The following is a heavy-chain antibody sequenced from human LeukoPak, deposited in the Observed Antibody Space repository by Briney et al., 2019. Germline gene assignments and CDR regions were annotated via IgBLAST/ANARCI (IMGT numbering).Heavy chain of an antibody. V-gene: IGHV3-30-3*01. J-gene: IGHJ4*02. D-gene: IGHD6-13*01. Sequence: GGSLRLSCAASGFTFSSCAMHWVRQAPGKGLEWAAVISYDGNNKYYADSVKGRFIISRDNSKNTLYLQMNSLRAEDTAVYYCARDRSAGFDYWGQGTLVTVSS. CDR2: ISYDGNNK. CDR1: GFTFSSCA. CDR3: ARDRSAGFDY.